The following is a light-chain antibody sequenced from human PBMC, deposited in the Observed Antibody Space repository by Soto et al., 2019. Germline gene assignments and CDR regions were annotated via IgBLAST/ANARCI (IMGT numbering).Light chain of an antibody. V-gene: IGLV2-14*03. J-gene: IGLJ1*01. CDR3: SSYTTSNTRQIV. CDR1: SSDVGGYNY. Sequence: QSVLTQPASVSGSPGQSITISCTGTSSDVGGYNYVSWYQHHPGKAPKLMIFDVSNRPSGVSNRFSGSKSGNTASLTISGLQPEGEADYYCSSYTTSNTRQIVFGTRTKVTVL. CDR2: DVS.